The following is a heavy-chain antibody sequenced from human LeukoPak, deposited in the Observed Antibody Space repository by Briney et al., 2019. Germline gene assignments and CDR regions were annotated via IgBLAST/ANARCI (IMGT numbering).Heavy chain of an antibody. J-gene: IGHJ6*03. CDR3: ARGGSSTRYYYMDV. Sequence: GGSLRLSCSASGFSFSSYTMTWVRQAPGKGPEWVSIISGGGDTTFYTDSVKGRFTISRDNAKNSLYLQMNSLRAEDTAVYYCARGGSSTRYYYMDVWGKGTTVTVSS. CDR2: ISGGGDTT. CDR1: GFSFSSYT. D-gene: IGHD2-2*01. V-gene: IGHV3-48*04.